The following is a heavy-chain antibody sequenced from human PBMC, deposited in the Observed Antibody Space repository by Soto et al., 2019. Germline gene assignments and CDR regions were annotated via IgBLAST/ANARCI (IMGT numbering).Heavy chain of an antibody. D-gene: IGHD3-10*01. CDR1: GFTVSSNY. V-gene: IGHV3-66*01. CDR2: IYSGGST. CDR3: ARDRFKQYGESADAFDI. Sequence: GGSLRLSCAASGFTVSSNYMSWVRQAPGKGLEWVSVIYSGGSTYYADSVKGRFTISRDNSKNTLYLQMNSLRAEDTAVYYCARDRFKQYGESADAFDICGQGTMVTGSS. J-gene: IGHJ3*02.